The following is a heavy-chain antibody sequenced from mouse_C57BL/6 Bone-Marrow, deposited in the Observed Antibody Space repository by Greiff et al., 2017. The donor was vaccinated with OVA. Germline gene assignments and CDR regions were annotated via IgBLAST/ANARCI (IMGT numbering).Heavy chain of an antibody. CDR2: IFPGSGST. V-gene: IGHV1-75*01. D-gene: IGHD1-1*01. Sequence: VQLQESGPELVKPGASVKISCKASGYTFTDYYINWVKQRPGQGLEWIGWIFPGSGSTYYNEKFKGKATLTVDKSSSTAYMLLSSLTSEDSAVYFCARWIDYYGSSYVGYWGQGTTLTVSS. CDR3: ARWIDYYGSSYVGY. CDR1: GYTFTDYY. J-gene: IGHJ2*01.